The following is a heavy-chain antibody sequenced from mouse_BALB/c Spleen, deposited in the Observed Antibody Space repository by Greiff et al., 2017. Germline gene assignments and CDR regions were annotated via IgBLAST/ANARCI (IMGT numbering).Heavy chain of an antibody. J-gene: IGHJ3*01. D-gene: IGHD1-1*01. CDR3: TRESYYY. V-gene: IGHV1-15*01. Sequence: QVQLQQSGAELVRPGASVTLSCKASGYTFTDYEMHWVKQTPVHGLEWIGAIDPETGGTAYNQKFKGKATLTADKSSSTAYMELRSLTSEDSAVYYCTRESYYYWGQGTLVTVAA. CDR2: IDPETGGT. CDR1: GYTFTDYE.